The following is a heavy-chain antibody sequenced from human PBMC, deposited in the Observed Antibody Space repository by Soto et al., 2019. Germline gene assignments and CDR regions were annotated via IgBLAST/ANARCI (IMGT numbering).Heavy chain of an antibody. J-gene: IGHJ4*02. CDR1: EGTFSSYA. CDR3: ATKYSSGWRDY. CDR2: IIPIFDTA. V-gene: IGHV1-69*13. Sequence: ASVKVSFKACEGTFSSYAISWLRQARGQGLGWMGGIIPIFDTANYARKFQGRVTITADESTSTAYMELSSLRSEDTAVYYCATKYSSGWRDYWGQGTLAPVSS. D-gene: IGHD6-19*01.